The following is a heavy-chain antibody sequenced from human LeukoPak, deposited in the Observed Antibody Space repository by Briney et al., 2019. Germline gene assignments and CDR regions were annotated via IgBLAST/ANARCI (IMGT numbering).Heavy chain of an antibody. V-gene: IGHV4-30-4*01. CDR2: IYYSGST. CDR1: GGSISSGDYS. D-gene: IGHD4-17*01. J-gene: IGHJ4*02. CDR3: ARAASTVTTRYGSFDY. Sequence: PSQTLSLTCTVSGGSISSGDYSWSWIRQPPGKGLEWIGYIYYSGSTYYNPSLKSRVTISVDTSKNQFSLKLSSVTAADTAVYYCARAASTVTTRYGSFDYWGQGTLVTVSS.